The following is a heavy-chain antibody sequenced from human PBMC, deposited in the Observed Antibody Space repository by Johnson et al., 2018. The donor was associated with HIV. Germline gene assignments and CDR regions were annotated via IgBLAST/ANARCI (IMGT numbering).Heavy chain of an antibody. CDR3: AKDHLERTDAFDI. CDR1: GFTFSSYG. CDR2: IRYDGSNK. V-gene: IGHV3-30*02. Sequence: QVKLVESGGGVVQPGGSLILSCAASGFTFSSYGMHWVRQAPGKGLEWVAFIRYDGSNKYYADSVKGRFTISRDNSKNTLYLQMNSLRAEDTAVYYCAKDHLERTDAFDIWGQGTMVTVSS. J-gene: IGHJ3*02. D-gene: IGHD6-25*01.